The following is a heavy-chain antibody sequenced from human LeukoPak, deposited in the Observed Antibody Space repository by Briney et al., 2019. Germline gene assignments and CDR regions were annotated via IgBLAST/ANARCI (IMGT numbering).Heavy chain of an antibody. CDR3: ARAALATTGSYWYFGL. J-gene: IGHJ2*01. V-gene: IGHV1-2*02. CDR2: INPKSGGT. CDR1: GYTFTGYYY. D-gene: IGHD1-1*01. Sequence: GASVKVSCKASGYTFTGYYYLHWVRQAPGQGLEWMGWINPKSGGTVYAQKFQGRVTMTGDTSISTAYMELSRLRSDDTAVYYCARAALATTGSYWYFGLWGRGTLVTVSS.